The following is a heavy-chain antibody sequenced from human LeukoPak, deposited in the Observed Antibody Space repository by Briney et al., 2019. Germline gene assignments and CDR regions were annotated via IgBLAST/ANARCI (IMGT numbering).Heavy chain of an antibody. V-gene: IGHV1-18*01. CDR3: ARDYNYLIDY. CDR2: INGFNGDT. Sequence: ASVKVSFKASGHTFSSYGISWVRPAPGQGLEWVGWINGFNGDTKYAQQLQGRVSMTTDTSTSTTYMELTSLRSDDTAVYYCARDYNYLIDYWGQGTLVTVSS. J-gene: IGHJ4*02. CDR1: GHTFSSYG. D-gene: IGHD5-24*01.